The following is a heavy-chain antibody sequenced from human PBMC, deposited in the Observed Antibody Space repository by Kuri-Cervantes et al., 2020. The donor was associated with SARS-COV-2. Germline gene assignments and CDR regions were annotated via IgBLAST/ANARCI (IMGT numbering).Heavy chain of an antibody. CDR1: GSTFGSYV. CDR2: ISVSGGST. J-gene: IGHJ4*02. Sequence: GESLKISCAASGSTFGSYVMNWVRQAPGKGLEWVSTISVSGGSTYYADSVKGRFTISRDSSENTLYLQMNSLRAEDTAVYYCARAYCGGDCEFDYWGQGTLVTVSS. CDR3: ARAYCGGDCEFDY. V-gene: IGHV3-23*01. D-gene: IGHD2-21*02.